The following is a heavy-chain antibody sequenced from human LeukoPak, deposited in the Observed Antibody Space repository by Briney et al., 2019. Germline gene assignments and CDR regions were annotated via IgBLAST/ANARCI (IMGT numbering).Heavy chain of an antibody. Sequence: GGSLRLSCAASGFTFSIYAMTWVRQTPGKGLEWVSSISGSGDTTYYADSVKGRFTISRGNSKNTLYLQMNSLRVGDTAIYYCAKDRYGDYALESWGQGTLVAVSS. CDR2: ISGSGDTT. D-gene: IGHD4-17*01. J-gene: IGHJ4*02. CDR1: GFTFSIYA. CDR3: AKDRYGDYALES. V-gene: IGHV3-23*01.